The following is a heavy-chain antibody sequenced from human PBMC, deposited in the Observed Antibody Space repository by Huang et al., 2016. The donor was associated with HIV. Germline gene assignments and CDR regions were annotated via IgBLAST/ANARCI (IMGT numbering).Heavy chain of an antibody. CDR1: GFIFNDFA. CDR3: SPSGDDYFYFYMDV. D-gene: IGHD4-17*01. CDR2: GRSKAFGGAS. V-gene: IGHV3-49*03. Sequence: QLVESGGDSVQSGRSLRLSCRGSGFIFNDFAINWFRQSRGKGLEWIGVGRSKAFGGASKSAPSVKDRFTVSRDEAKNVAFLQMDNLQVDDTAIYYCSPSGDDYFYFYMDVWGNGTTVIVS. J-gene: IGHJ6*03.